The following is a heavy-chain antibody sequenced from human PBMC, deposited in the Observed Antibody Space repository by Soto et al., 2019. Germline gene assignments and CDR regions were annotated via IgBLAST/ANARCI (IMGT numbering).Heavy chain of an antibody. J-gene: IGHJ3*02. V-gene: IGHV3-13*01. CDR1: GFTFSSYD. D-gene: IGHD3-22*01. CDR3: ARGGYYDSSGYPDAFDI. Sequence: PGGSLRLSCAASGFTFSSYDMHWVRQATGKGLEWVSAIGTAGDTYYPGSVKGRFTISRENAKYSLYLQMNSLRAGDTAVYYCARGGYYDSSGYPDAFDIWGQGTMVTVSS. CDR2: IGTAGDT.